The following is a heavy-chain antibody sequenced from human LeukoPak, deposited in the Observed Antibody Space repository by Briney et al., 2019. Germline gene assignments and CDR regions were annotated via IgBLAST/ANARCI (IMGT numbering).Heavy chain of an antibody. CDR3: AKGTAGFIRYFD. D-gene: IGHD3-9*01. V-gene: IGHV3-23*01. Sequence: GGSLRLSCVVSGISLSNYAMSWVRQAPGKGLEWVSAISGSGGSTYYADSVKGRFTISRDNSKNTLYLQMNSLRAEDTAVYYCAKGTAGFIRYFDWGQGTLVTVSS. CDR2: ISGSGGST. J-gene: IGHJ4*02. CDR1: GISLSNYA.